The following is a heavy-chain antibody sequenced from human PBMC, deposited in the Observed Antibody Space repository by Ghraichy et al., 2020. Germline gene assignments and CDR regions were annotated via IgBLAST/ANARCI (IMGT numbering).Heavy chain of an antibody. CDR3: ARDPRDFDAFDI. J-gene: IGHJ3*02. V-gene: IGHV3-53*01. Sequence: WGSLRLSCAASGFTVSSNYMSWVRQAPGKGLEWVSVIYSGGTTYYADSVKGRFTISRDNSKNTLYLQMNSLRAEDTAVYYCARDPRDFDAFDIWGQGTMVTVSS. CDR1: GFTVSSNY. D-gene: IGHD2-21*02. CDR2: IYSGGTT.